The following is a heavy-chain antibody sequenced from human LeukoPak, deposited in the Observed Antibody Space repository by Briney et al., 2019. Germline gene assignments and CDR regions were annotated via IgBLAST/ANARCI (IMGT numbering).Heavy chain of an antibody. CDR2: INMYTGNP. CDR3: ARHAPHGGVSKFDN. D-gene: IGHD3-3*01. CDR1: GYTFTQFA. V-gene: IGHV7-4-1*02. J-gene: IGHJ4*02. Sequence: GASVKVSCKTSGYTFTQFAINWMRQAPGQGLEWMGWINMYTGNPTYAQGCTGRFVFSLDTSVSTAYLQISSLKAEDTAVYYCARHAPHGGVSKFDNWGQGTLVTVSS.